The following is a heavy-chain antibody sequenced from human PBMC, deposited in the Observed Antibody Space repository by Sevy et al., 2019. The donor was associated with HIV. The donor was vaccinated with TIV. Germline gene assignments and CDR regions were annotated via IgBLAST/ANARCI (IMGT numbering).Heavy chain of an antibody. J-gene: IGHJ6*02. Sequence: SETLSLTCAVYGGSFSGYYWSWIRQPPGKGLEWIGEINHSGSTNYNPSLKSRVTISVDTSKNQFSLKLSSVTAADTAVYYCARGHTYYDFWSSELDPPSGWPRPYGMDVWGQGTTVTVSS. CDR3: ARGHTYYDFWSSELDPPSGWPRPYGMDV. CDR2: INHSGST. V-gene: IGHV4-34*01. D-gene: IGHD3-3*01. CDR1: GGSFSGYY.